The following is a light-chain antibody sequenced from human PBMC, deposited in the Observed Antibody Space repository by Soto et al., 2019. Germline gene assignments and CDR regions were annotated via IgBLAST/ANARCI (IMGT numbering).Light chain of an antibody. V-gene: IGLV1-51*01. Sequence: QSVLTQPPSVSAAPGQTVTISCSGSSSNIRNNYVSWYQQLPGIAPKLLIYDNNKRPSGIPDRFSGSKSGTSATLGITGLQTGDEADYYCGTWDSSLSAGVFGGGTKVTVL. CDR1: SSNIRNNY. CDR2: DNN. J-gene: IGLJ3*02. CDR3: GTWDSSLSAGV.